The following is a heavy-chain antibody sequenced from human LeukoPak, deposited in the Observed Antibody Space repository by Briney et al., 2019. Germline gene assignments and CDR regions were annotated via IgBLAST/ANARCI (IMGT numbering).Heavy chain of an antibody. Sequence: PGRSLRLSCAASGFTFSSYAMHWVRQAPGKGLEWVAVISYDGSNKYYADSVKGRFTISRDNSKNTLYLQMNSLRAEDTAVYYCAREFLAGSSSSGAEDYWGQGTLVTVSS. CDR2: ISYDGSNK. CDR1: GFTFSSYA. CDR3: AREFLAGSSSSGAEDY. J-gene: IGHJ4*02. V-gene: IGHV3-30-3*01. D-gene: IGHD6-6*01.